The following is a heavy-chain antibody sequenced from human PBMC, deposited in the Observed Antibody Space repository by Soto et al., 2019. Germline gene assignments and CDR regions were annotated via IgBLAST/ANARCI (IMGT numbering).Heavy chain of an antibody. CDR3: ASPSGYSGYEYYYYYMDV. CDR1: GFTFSSYA. J-gene: IGHJ6*03. D-gene: IGHD5-12*01. V-gene: IGHV3-23*01. Sequence: GGSLRLSCAASGFTFSSYAMSWVRQAPGKGLEWVSAISGSGGSTYYADSVKGRFTISRDNSKNTLYLQMNSLRAEDTAVYYCASPSGYSGYEYYYYYMDVWGKGTTVTVSS. CDR2: ISGSGGST.